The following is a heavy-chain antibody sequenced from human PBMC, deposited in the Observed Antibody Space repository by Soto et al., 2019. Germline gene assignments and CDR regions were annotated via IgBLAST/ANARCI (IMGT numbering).Heavy chain of an antibody. D-gene: IGHD1-1*01. CDR3: AREGLGERRGYGMDV. V-gene: IGHV3-33*01. CDR1: GFTFSSYG. J-gene: IGHJ6*02. Sequence: QVQLVESGGGVVQPGRSLRLSCAASGFTFSSYGMHWVRQAPGKGLEWVAVIWYDGGNKYYADSVKGRFTISRDNSKNTLDLKMNSLRAEDTAVYYCAREGLGERRGYGMDVWGQGTTVTVSS. CDR2: IWYDGGNK.